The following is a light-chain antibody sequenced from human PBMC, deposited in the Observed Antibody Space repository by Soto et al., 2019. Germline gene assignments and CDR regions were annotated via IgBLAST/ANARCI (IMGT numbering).Light chain of an antibody. Sequence: QSALTQPASVSGSPGQSITISCTGTSSDVGSYNYVSWYQQHPGKAPKLMISEVNNRSSGVSNRFSGSKSGNTASLTISGLQAEDEANYYCSSYSSISTRVFGGGTLLTVL. V-gene: IGLV2-14*01. CDR2: EVN. J-gene: IGLJ7*01. CDR1: SSDVGSYNY. CDR3: SSYSSISTRV.